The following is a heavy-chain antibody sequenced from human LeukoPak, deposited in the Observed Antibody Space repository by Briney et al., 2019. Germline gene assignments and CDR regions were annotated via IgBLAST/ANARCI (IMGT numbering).Heavy chain of an antibody. V-gene: IGHV3-49*04. CDR3: ARAWDLGY. D-gene: IGHD1-26*01. CDR1: GFTFGDYA. J-gene: IGHJ4*02. Sequence: QPGGSLRLSCTTSGFTFGDYAMSWVRQAPGKGLEWVAFIRRKAYAGTTEYAASVKGRFTISRDDSKSIADLQMNNLKTEDTAVYYCARAWDLGYWGQGTLVTVSS. CDR2: IRRKAYAGTT.